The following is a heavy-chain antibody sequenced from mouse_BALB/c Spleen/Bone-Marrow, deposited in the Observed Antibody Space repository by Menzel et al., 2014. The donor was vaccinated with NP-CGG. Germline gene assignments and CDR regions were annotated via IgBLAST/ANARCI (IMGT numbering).Heavy chain of an antibody. CDR1: GFTFSSYG. V-gene: IGHV5-6-3*01. Sequence: EVKLQESGGGLVQPGGSLKLSCAASGFTFSSYGMSWVRQAPDKRLELVATINNNGGSTYYPDSVKGQFTISRDNAKNTLYLQMSSLKSEDTAMYYCARVYGWYFDVWGAGTTVTVSS. CDR3: ARVYGWYFDV. CDR2: INNNGGST. D-gene: IGHD1-1*01. J-gene: IGHJ1*01.